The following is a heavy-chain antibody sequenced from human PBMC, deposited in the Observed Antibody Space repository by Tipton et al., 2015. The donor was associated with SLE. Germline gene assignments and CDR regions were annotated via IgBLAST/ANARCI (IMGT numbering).Heavy chain of an antibody. D-gene: IGHD6-13*01. Sequence: TLSLTCAVYGGSFSGYYWSWIRQPPGKGLEWIGEINHSGSTNYNPSLESRVTISVDTSKNQFSLKLSSVTAADTAVYYCARRSWSFDYWGQGTLVIVSS. J-gene: IGHJ4*02. CDR1: GGSFSGYY. V-gene: IGHV4-34*01. CDR3: ARRSWSFDY. CDR2: INHSGST.